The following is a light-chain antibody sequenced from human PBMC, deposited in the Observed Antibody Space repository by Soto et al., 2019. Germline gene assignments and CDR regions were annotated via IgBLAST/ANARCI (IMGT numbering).Light chain of an antibody. CDR3: HQYGSSPPYT. V-gene: IGKV3-20*01. CDR1: QSINNNY. J-gene: IGKJ2*01. CDR2: GSS. Sequence: EVVLTQSPGTLSLSPGERATLSCRGSQSINNNYLAWYQQRPGQAPRLLIYGSSDRATGIPDRFSGSGSGTDFTLTISRLEPEDFAGYYCHQYGSSPPYTFGQGNKLEI.